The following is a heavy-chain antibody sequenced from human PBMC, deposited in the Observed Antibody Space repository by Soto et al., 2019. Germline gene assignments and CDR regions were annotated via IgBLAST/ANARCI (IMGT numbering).Heavy chain of an antibody. J-gene: IGHJ6*02. V-gene: IGHV1-69*13. CDR2: IIPIFGTA. D-gene: IGHD2-8*01. CDR1: GGTFSSYA. CDR3: AREEGYEWCLGV. Sequence: GASVKVSCKASGGTFSSYAISWVRQAPGQGLEWMGGIIPIFGTANYAQKFQGRVTITADESTSTAYMELSSLRSEDTAVYYCAREEGYEWCLGVWGQGTTVTVSS.